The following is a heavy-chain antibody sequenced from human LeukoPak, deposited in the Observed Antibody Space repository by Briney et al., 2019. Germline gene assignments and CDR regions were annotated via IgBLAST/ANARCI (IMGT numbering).Heavy chain of an antibody. V-gene: IGHV4-34*01. D-gene: IGHD7-27*01. CDR1: GGSFSGYY. CDR2: INHSGST. CDR3: ASRKLGNDY. J-gene: IGHJ4*02. Sequence: PSETLSLTCAVYGGSFSGYYWSWIRQPPGMGLEWIGEINHSGSTNYNPSLKSRVTISADTSKNQFSLKLSSVTAADTAVYYCASRKLGNDYWGQGTLVTVSS.